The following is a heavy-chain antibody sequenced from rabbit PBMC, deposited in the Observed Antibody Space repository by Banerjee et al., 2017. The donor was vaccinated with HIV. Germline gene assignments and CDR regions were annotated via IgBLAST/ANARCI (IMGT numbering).Heavy chain of an antibody. V-gene: IGHV1S40*01. J-gene: IGHJ5*01. Sequence: QSLEESGGDLVKPGASLTLTCTASGFSFSSGYDMCWVRQAPGKGLEWIACIDTSSGNTYYASWAKGRFTISKTSSTTVTLQMTSLTASDTATYFCARDQYAGYGVYGYDWLDLWGPGTLVTVS. CDR3: ARDQYAGYGVYGYDWLDL. CDR1: GFSFSSGYD. D-gene: IGHD7-1*01. CDR2: IDTSSGNT.